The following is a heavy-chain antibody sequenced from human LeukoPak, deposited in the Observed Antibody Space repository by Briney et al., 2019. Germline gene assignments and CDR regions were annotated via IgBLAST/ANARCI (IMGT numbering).Heavy chain of an antibody. V-gene: IGHV3-23*01. J-gene: IGHJ4*02. D-gene: IGHD6-6*01. CDR2: ISGSGGGST. CDR3: AKAISSSFDY. Sequence: GGSLRLSCAASRFTFGSYAMSWVRQTPGKGLEWVSTISGSGGGSTYYADSVKGRFSISRDNSKNTLYLQMNSLRAEDTAVYYCAKAISSSFDYWGQGTLVTVSS. CDR1: RFTFGSYA.